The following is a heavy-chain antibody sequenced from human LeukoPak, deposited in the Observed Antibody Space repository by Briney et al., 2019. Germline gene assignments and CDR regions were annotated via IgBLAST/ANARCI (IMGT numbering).Heavy chain of an antibody. CDR2: ISYDGSNK. Sequence: GGSLRLSCAASGFTFSSYGMHWVRQAPGKGLEWVAVISYDGSNKYYADSVKGRFTISRDNSKNTLYLQMNSLRAEDTAVYYCATYYYGSGSYYFTKKPNYFDYWGQGTLVTVTS. CDR3: ATYYYGSGSYYFTKKPNYFDY. D-gene: IGHD3-10*01. J-gene: IGHJ4*02. CDR1: GFTFSSYG. V-gene: IGHV3-30*03.